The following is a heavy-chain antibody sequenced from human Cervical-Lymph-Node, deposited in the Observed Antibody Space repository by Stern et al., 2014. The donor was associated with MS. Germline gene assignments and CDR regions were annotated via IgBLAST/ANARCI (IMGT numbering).Heavy chain of an antibody. V-gene: IGHV3-11*01. D-gene: IGHD1-14*01. CDR1: GFTFSDYY. J-gene: IGHJ4*02. CDR3: AKDRRERTDRDGLDF. CDR2: FSGTGSTT. Sequence: VQLVESGGGVVKPGGSLRLSCVASGFTFSDYYMTWIRQAPGTGREWVSYFSGTGSTTYYADSVRGRFTISRDNSKNSLYLHMNNLSVEDTAVYYCAKDRRERTDRDGLDFWGQGTLVTVSS.